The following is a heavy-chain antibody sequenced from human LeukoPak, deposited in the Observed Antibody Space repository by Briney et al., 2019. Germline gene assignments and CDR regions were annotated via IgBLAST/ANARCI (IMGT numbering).Heavy chain of an antibody. CDR1: GFTFDDYA. J-gene: IGHJ6*02. V-gene: IGHV3-9*01. Sequence: GRSLRLSCAASGFTFDDYAMHWVRQAPGKGLEWVSGISWNSGSIGYADSVKGRFTISRDNAKNSLYLQMNSLRAEDTALYYCAKDRDPYYYYGMDVWGQGTTVTVSS. CDR3: AKDRDPYYYYGMDV. CDR2: ISWNSGSI.